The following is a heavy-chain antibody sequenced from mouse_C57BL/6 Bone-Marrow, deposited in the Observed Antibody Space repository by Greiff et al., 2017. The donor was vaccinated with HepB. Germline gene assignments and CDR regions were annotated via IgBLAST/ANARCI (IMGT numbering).Heavy chain of an antibody. J-gene: IGHJ3*01. CDR1: GFTFSDYY. D-gene: IGHD2-1*01. CDR3: ATLYYVAY. Sequence: EVQLMESGGGLVQPGGSLKLSCAASGFTFSDYYMYWVRQTPEKRLEWVAYISNGGGSTYYPDTVKGRFTISRDNAKNTLYLQMSRLKSEDTAMYYCATLYYVAYWGQGTLVTVSA. CDR2: ISNGGGST. V-gene: IGHV5-12*01.